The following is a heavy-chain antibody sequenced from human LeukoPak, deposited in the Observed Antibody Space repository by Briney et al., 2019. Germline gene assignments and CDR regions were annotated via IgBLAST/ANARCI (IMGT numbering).Heavy chain of an antibody. CDR2: IYHSGST. Sequence: SETLSLTCTVSGDSISSYYWSWIRQPPGKGLEWIGSIYHSGSTYYNPSLKSRVTISVETSKNQFSLKLSSVTAADTAVYYCARVSGGWFDPWGQGTLVTVSS. CDR3: ARVSGGWFDP. J-gene: IGHJ5*02. D-gene: IGHD3-10*01. CDR1: GDSISSYY. V-gene: IGHV4-38-2*02.